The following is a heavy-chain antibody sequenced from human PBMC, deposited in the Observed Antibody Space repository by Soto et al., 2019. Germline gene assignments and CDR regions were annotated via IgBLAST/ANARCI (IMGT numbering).Heavy chain of an antibody. D-gene: IGHD3-22*01. Sequence: SVKVSCKASGGTFSSYTISWVRQAPGQGLEWMGRIIPILGIANYAQKFQGRVTITADKSTSTAYMELSSLRSEDTAVYYCARDDYYDSSGYYLWGQGTLVTVSS. CDR3: ARDDYYDSSGYYL. CDR2: IIPILGIA. CDR1: GGTFSSYT. V-gene: IGHV1-69*04. J-gene: IGHJ4*02.